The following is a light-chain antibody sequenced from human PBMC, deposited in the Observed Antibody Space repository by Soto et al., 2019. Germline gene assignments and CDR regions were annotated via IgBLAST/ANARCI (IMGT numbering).Light chain of an antibody. V-gene: IGKV3D-15*01. CDR2: AAS. CDR3: QQYNNWPLT. CDR1: ETVSSD. J-gene: IGKJ5*01. Sequence: EIVLTQSPGTLSLSPGDRAALSCRASETVSSDFLAWYQQKPGQAPRLLIYAASTRATGVPARFSGSGSGTEFTLTISSLQSEDVAVYWCQQYNNWPLTFGPGTRLEIK.